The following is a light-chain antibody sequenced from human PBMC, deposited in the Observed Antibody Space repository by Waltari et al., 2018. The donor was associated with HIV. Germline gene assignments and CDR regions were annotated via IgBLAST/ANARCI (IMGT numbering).Light chain of an antibody. CDR1: HSITNY. J-gene: IGKJ1*01. Sequence: DIQMTQSPSSLSASVGDRVPITCRASHSITNYLHWYQQKPGRAPNLLISAASNLLSGVPSRFSGSRSGADFILTITSLQPEDFATYYCQQTYSTPWTFGQGTQVEIK. CDR3: QQTYSTPWT. V-gene: IGKV1-39*01. CDR2: AAS.